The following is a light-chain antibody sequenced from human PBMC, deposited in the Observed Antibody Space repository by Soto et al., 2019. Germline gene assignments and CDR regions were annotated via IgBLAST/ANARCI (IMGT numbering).Light chain of an antibody. CDR2: DAS. CDR3: QQYNSYSRT. J-gene: IGKJ1*01. V-gene: IGKV1-5*01. CDR1: QSISSW. Sequence: IQMTQSTSTLSASVGDRVTITCRASQSISSWLAWYQQKPGKAPKLLIYDASSLESGVPSRFSGSGSGTEFTLTISSLQPDDFATYYCQQYNSYSRTFGQGTKV.